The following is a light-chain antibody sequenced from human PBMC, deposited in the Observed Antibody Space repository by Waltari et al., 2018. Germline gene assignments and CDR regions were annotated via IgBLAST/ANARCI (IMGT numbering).Light chain of an antibody. V-gene: IGKV1-5*03. J-gene: IGKJ1*01. Sequence: DIQMTQSPSTSSASVGDRVTITCRASQSIGIWLAWYQQKPGKAPNLLISKASALESGVPSRFSGSGSGTEFTLTISSLQPDDFATYYCHQYSSFPWALGQGTKVEIK. CDR3: HQYSSFPWA. CDR2: KAS. CDR1: QSIGIW.